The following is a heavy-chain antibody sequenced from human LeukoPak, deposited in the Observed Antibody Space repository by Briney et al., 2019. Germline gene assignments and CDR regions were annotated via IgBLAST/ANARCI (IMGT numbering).Heavy chain of an antibody. J-gene: IGHJ5*02. CDR3: ARDQFEGSSSSYLYNWFDP. CDR2: IYASGST. Sequence: SETLSLTCTVPGGSISSYYWSWIRQPAGKGLEWIGRIYASGSTNYNPSLKSRVTISVDKSKNQFSLKLSSVTAADTAVYYCARDQFEGSSSSYLYNWFDPWGQGTLVTVSS. D-gene: IGHD6-6*01. CDR1: GGSISSYY. V-gene: IGHV4-4*07.